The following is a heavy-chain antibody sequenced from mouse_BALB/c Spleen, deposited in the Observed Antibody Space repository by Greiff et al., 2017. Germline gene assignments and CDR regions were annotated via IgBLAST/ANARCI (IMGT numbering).Heavy chain of an antibody. V-gene: IGHV5-4*02. CDR3: ARDRDGYPSFAY. CDR1: GFTFSDYY. J-gene: IGHJ3*01. D-gene: IGHD2-3*01. CDR2: ISDGGSYT. Sequence: EVMLVASGGGLVKPGGSLQLSCAASGFTFSDYYMYWVRQTPEKRLEWVATISDGGSYTYYPDSVKGRFTISRDNAKNSLYLQMSSLKSEDTAMYYCARDRDGYPSFAYWGQGTLVTVSA.